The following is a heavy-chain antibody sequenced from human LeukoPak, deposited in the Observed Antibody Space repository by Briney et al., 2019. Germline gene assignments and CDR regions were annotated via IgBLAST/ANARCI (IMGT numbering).Heavy chain of an antibody. Sequence: ASVKVSCKASGGTFSSYAISWVRQAPGQGLEWMGRIIPILGIANYAQKFQGRVTITADKSTSTAYMELSSLRSEDTAVCYCARVSPSGYCSSTSCYSTSIDYWGQGTLVTVSS. CDR3: ARVSPSGYCSSTSCYSTSIDY. D-gene: IGHD2-2*01. CDR2: IIPILGIA. V-gene: IGHV1-69*04. CDR1: GGTFSSYA. J-gene: IGHJ4*02.